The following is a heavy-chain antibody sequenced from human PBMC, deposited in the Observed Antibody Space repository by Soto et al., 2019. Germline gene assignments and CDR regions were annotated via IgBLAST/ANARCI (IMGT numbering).Heavy chain of an antibody. CDR3: ARWDNGVWGSYRS. D-gene: IGHD3-16*02. CDR1: GYTFTSYA. Sequence: QVQLVQSGAEVKKPGASVKVSCTASGYTFTSYAMHWVRQAPGQRLEWMGWINAGNGNTKYSQKFQGRVTITRDTSASTAYMELSSLRSEDTAVYYCARWDNGVWGSYRSWGQGTLVTVSS. CDR2: INAGNGNT. J-gene: IGHJ4*02. V-gene: IGHV1-3*01.